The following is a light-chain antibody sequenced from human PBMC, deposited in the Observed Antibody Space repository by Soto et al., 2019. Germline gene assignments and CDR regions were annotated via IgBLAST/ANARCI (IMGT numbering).Light chain of an antibody. V-gene: IGKV1-39*01. J-gene: IGKJ1*01. CDR1: QSISSY. CDR3: QQSYSTPVT. Sequence: DIQMNQSPSSLSASVGDRVTITFRASQSISSYLNWYQQKPGKAPKLLIYAASSLQSGVPSRFSGSGSGTDFTLTISSLQPEDFATYYCQQSYSTPVTFGQGTKVEIK. CDR2: AAS.